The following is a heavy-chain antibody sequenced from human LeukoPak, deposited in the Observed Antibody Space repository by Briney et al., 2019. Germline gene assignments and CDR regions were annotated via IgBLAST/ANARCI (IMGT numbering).Heavy chain of an antibody. D-gene: IGHD4/OR15-4a*01. Sequence: GGSLRLSCVTSGFTFSAYWLSWVRQAPGKGLERVANIKQDGSEKYYVDSVKGRFTIPRDNAKNSLYLQMNSLRAEDTAVYYCATSLVLRPDAFDIWGQGTMVTVSS. J-gene: IGHJ3*02. CDR2: IKQDGSEK. V-gene: IGHV3-7*01. CDR3: ATSLVLRPDAFDI. CDR1: GFTFSAYW.